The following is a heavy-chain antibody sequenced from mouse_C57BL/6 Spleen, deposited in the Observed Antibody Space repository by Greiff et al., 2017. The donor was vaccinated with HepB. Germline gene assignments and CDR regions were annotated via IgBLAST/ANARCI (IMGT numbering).Heavy chain of an antibody. CDR2: IRNKANGYTT. J-gene: IGHJ3*01. CDR3: VKAVSSGSSYTWFDY. CDR1: GFTFNDYQ. Sequence: EVKLVESGGGLVQPGASLRLSCAASGFTFNDYQMSWVRQAPGKAHEWLALIRNKANGYTTAYTASVKGRFTISSANSQNILYLQMNTLRAEDSATYYCVKAVSSGSSYTWFDYWGQGTLVTVSA. D-gene: IGHD1-1*01. V-gene: IGHV7-4*01.